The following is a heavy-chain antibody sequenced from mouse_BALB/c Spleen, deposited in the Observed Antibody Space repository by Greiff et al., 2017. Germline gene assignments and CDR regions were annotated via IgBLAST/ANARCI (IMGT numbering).Heavy chain of an antibody. CDR2: IWSDGST. V-gene: IGHV2-6-2*01. D-gene: IGHD2-3*01. CDR1: GFSLTSYG. CDR3: ARHDGYYDAMDY. Sequence: VQGVESGPDLVAPSQSLSITCTVSGFSLTSYGVHWVRQPPGKGLEWLVVIWSDGSTTYNSALKSRLSISKDNSKSQVFLKMNSLQTDDTAMYYCARHDGYYDAMDYWGQGTSVTVSS. J-gene: IGHJ4*01.